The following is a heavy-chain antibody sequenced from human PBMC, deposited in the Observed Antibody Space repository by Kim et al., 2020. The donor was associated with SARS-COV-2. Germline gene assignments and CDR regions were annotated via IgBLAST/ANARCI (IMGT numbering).Heavy chain of an antibody. V-gene: IGHV3-43*01. J-gene: IGHJ3*02. Sequence: GGSLRLSCAASGFTFDDYTMHWVRQAPGKGLEWVSLISWDGGSTYYADSVKGRFTISRDNSKNSLYLQMNSLRTEDTALYYCAKDIEDGGNSVIGAFDIWGQGTMVTVSS. CDR3: AKDIEDGGNSVIGAFDI. D-gene: IGHD2-21*02. CDR1: GFTFDDYT. CDR2: ISWDGGST.